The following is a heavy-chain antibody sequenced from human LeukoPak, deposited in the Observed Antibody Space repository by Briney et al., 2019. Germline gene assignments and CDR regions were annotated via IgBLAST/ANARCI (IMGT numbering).Heavy chain of an antibody. CDR3: ARESRIVALPGSGMDV. D-gene: IGHD2-15*01. Sequence: GRSLTLSCASSGFNFSTYVMHWVRQAPGKGLEGVAVIWHDETNKYYVDSVKGRFTISRDNSKNTLFLQMNSLRAEDTAVYYCARESRIVALPGSGMDVWGQGTTVTVSS. J-gene: IGHJ6*02. CDR1: GFNFSTYV. CDR2: IWHDETNK. V-gene: IGHV3-33*01.